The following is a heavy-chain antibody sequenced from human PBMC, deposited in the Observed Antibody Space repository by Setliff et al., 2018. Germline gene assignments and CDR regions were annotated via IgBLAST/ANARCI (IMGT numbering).Heavy chain of an antibody. Sequence: TLSLTCTVSGGSVGSDFSYWTWIRQPAGKGPEWIGQIYTTWSTNYNPSLRSRATISLDASKYQFSLSLTSVTAADTAVYYCARVTGFFYVDAWGKGTTVTAP. CDR3: ARVTGFFYVDA. CDR1: GGSVGSDFSY. CDR2: IYTTWST. V-gene: IGHV4-61*09. J-gene: IGHJ6*03.